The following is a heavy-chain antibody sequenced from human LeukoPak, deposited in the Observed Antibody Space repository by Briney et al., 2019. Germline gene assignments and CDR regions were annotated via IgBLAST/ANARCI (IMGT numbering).Heavy chain of an antibody. CDR3: ARFWVGTYYYDSSGYYAFDY. Sequence: SETLSLTCTVSGGSISSGGYYWSWIRQHPGKGLEWIGYIYYSGSTYYNPSLKSRVTISVDTSKNQFSLKLSSVTAADTAVYYCARFWVGTYYYDSSGYYAFDYWGQGTLVTVSS. V-gene: IGHV4-31*03. J-gene: IGHJ4*02. D-gene: IGHD3-22*01. CDR1: GGSISSGGYY. CDR2: IYYSGST.